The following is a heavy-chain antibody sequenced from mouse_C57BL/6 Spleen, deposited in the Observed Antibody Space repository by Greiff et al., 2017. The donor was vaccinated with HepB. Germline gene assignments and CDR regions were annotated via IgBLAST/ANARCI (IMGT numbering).Heavy chain of an antibody. Sequence: EVKLEESGPGLVKPSQSLSLTCSVTGYSITSGYYWNWIRQFPGNKLEWMGYISYDGSNNYNPSLKNRISITRDTSKNQFFLKLNSVTTEDTATYYWARVYDGYFWYFDVWGTGTTVTVSS. CDR1: GYSITSGYY. CDR3: ARVYDGYFWYFDV. J-gene: IGHJ1*03. V-gene: IGHV3-6*01. D-gene: IGHD2-3*01. CDR2: ISYDGSN.